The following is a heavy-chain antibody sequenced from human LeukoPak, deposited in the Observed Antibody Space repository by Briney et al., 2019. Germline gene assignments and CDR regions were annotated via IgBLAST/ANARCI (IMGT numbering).Heavy chain of an antibody. V-gene: IGHV3-30*04. CDR1: GFTFSSYA. CDR2: ISYDGSNK. CDR3: ARRQYSYGYGYYFDY. J-gene: IGHJ4*02. Sequence: GGSLRLSCAASGFTFSSYAMHWVRQAPGKGLEWVAVISYDGSNKYYADSVKGRFTISRDNSKNTLYLQMNSLRAEDTAVYYCARRQYSYGYGYYFDYWGQGTLVTVSS. D-gene: IGHD5-18*01.